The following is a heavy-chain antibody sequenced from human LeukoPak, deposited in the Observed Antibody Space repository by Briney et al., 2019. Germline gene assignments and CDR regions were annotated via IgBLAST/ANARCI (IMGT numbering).Heavy chain of an antibody. CDR3: ATLTFSRTWYMDY. V-gene: IGHV3-11*06. Sequence: GGSLRLSRAASGFTFSDYYMSWIRQAPGKGLEWVSYISSSSSYTNYADSVKGRFTISRDNAKNSLYLQMNSLRAEDTAVYYCATLTFSRTWYMDYWGQGTLVTVSS. J-gene: IGHJ4*02. CDR2: ISSSSSYT. CDR1: GFTFSDYY. D-gene: IGHD6-13*01.